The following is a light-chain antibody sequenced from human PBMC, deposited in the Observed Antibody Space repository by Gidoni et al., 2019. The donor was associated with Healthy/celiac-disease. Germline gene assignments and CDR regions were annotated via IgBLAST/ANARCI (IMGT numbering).Light chain of an antibody. Sequence: ESVLTHSPGTLSLSPGERATLSCRASQSVSSSYLAWYQQKPGQAPRLLIYGASSRATGIPDRFSGSGSGTDFTLTISRLEPEDFAVYYCQQYGSSSCTFGQGTKVEIK. CDR1: QSVSSSY. CDR2: GAS. V-gene: IGKV3-20*01. J-gene: IGKJ1*01. CDR3: QQYGSSSCT.